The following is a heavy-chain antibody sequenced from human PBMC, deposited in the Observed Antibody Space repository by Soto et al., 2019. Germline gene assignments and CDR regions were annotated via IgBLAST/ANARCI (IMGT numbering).Heavy chain of an antibody. CDR3: SKGRLSFDF. Sequence: EVQLLESGGGLLQPGGSLRLSCAASGFIFSNYAMNWVRQAPGKGLEWVSFVSANADGTFYADSVKGRFSISRDNSKNTLYLQMHNLRAEDTAIYYCSKGRLSFDFWGQGTLVTVSS. J-gene: IGHJ4*02. V-gene: IGHV3-23*01. CDR1: GFIFSNYA. CDR2: VSANADGT.